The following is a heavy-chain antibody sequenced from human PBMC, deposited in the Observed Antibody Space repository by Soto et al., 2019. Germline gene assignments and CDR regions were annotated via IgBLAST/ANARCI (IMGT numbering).Heavy chain of an antibody. D-gene: IGHD1-26*01. J-gene: IGHJ4*02. CDR2: IYYSGST. V-gene: IGHV4-31*03. CDR1: GGSISSGGYY. Sequence: QVQLQESGPGLVKPSQTLSLTCTVSGGSISSGGYYWSWIRQHPGKGLEWIGYIYYSGSTYYNPFIKSRVSITVDTSKNQFSLKLSSVTAEDTAVYYCARDREWEGFDYWGQGTLVTVSS. CDR3: ARDREWEGFDY.